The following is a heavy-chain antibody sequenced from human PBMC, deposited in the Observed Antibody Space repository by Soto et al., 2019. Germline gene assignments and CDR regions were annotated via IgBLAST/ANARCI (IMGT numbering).Heavy chain of an antibody. V-gene: IGHV1-18*01. CDR2: ISPYTGNT. Sequence: QVQLVQSGDEVKKPGASVKVSCKASGYIFVNYGIAWVRQAPGQGLEWMGGISPYTGNTHSATKVQGRLTMTTDTSTSTAYMDLGSLTSDDTAVYYCVMVDNYVTPTPQDVWGQGTPVTVSS. J-gene: IGHJ6*02. D-gene: IGHD3-16*01. CDR3: VMVDNYVTPTPQDV. CDR1: GYIFVNYG.